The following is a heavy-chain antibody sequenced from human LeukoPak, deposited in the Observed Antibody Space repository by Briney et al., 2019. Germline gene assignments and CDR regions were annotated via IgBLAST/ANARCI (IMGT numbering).Heavy chain of an antibody. J-gene: IGHJ5*02. CDR3: ARGRGYYDILTGYYGLNWFDP. CDR1: GGSISSGGYY. D-gene: IGHD3-9*01. V-gene: IGHV4-30-2*01. CDR2: IYHSGST. Sequence: PSETLSLTCTVSGGSISSGGYYWSWIRQPPGKGLEWIGYIYHSGSTYYNPSLKSRVTISVDRSKNQFSLKLSSVTAADTAVYYCARGRGYYDILTGYYGLNWFDPRGQGTLVTVSS.